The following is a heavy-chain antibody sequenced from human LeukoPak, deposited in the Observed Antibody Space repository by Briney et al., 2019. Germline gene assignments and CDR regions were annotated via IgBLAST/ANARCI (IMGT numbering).Heavy chain of an antibody. J-gene: IGHJ4*02. Sequence: PGRSLRLSCAASGFTFSSYAMHWVRQAPGKGLEWVAVISYDGSNKYYADSVKGRFTISRDNSKNTLYLQMNSLRAEDTAVYYCARAPYSSPGPFDYWGQGTLVTVSS. CDR1: GFTFSSYA. CDR3: ARAPYSSPGPFDY. V-gene: IGHV3-30-3*01. D-gene: IGHD6-13*01. CDR2: ISYDGSNK.